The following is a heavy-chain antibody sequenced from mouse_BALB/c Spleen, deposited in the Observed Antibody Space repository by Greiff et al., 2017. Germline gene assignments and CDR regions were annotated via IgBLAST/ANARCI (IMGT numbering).Heavy chain of an antibody. CDR2: ISDGGSYT. CDR1: GFTFSDYY. J-gene: IGHJ2*01. V-gene: IGHV5-4*02. D-gene: IGHD2-14*01. CDR3: ARGYRYFDY. Sequence: EVMLVESGGGLVKPGGSLKLSCAASGFTFSDYYMYWVRQTPEKRLEWVATISDGGSYTYYPDSVKGRFTISRDNAKNNLYLQMSSLKSEDTAMYYCARGYRYFDYWGQGTTLTVSS.